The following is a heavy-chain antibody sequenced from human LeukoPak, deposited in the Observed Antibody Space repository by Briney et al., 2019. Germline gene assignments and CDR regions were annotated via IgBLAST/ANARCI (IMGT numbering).Heavy chain of an antibody. CDR1: GFNFQIYA. CDR2: ISYGGDNK. D-gene: IGHD3-9*01. V-gene: IGHV3-30*04. Sequence: VTSLRLSCAASGFNFQIYAMHWVRQAPGKGLEWVAIISYGGDNKYYADSVKGRFTISRDNSKSMLYLQMNGLRPEDTAVYYCSRDGPRDYDILTALDYWGQGTVVSVSS. J-gene: IGHJ4*02. CDR3: SRDGPRDYDILTALDY.